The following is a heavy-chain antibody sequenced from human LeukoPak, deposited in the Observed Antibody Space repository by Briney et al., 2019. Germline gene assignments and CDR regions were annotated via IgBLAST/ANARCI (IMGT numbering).Heavy chain of an antibody. CDR3: ARVPTRPLYYYYYGMDV. V-gene: IGHV1-18*01. J-gene: IGHJ6*02. CDR1: GYTFTSYG. CDR2: ISAYNGNT. D-gene: IGHD2-2*01. Sequence: VASVKVSCKASGYTFTSYGISWVRQAPGQGLEWMGWISAYNGNTNYAQKLQGRVTMTTDTSTSTAYMELRSLRSDDTAVYYCARVPTRPLYYYYYGMDVWGQGTTVTVPS.